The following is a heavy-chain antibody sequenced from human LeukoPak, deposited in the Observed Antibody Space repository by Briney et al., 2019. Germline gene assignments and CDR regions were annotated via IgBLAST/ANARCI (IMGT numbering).Heavy chain of an antibody. CDR1: GFTFSSDW. J-gene: IGHJ6*03. CDR3: ARAGAAMDYYYYYMDV. CDR2: INWNGGST. Sequence: PGGSLRLSCAASGFTFSSDWMHWVRQAPGKGLEWVSGINWNGGSTGYADSVKGRFTISRDNAKNSLYLQMNSLRAEDTALYHCARAGAAMDYYYYYMDVWGKGTTVTVSS. D-gene: IGHD2-2*01. V-gene: IGHV3-20*01.